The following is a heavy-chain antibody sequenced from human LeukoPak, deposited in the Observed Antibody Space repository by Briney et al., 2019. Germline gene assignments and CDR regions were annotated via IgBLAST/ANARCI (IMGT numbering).Heavy chain of an antibody. J-gene: IGHJ4*02. Sequence: GGSLRLSCAASGFTFSSYAMHWVHQAPGKGLEYVSAISSNGGSTYYANSVKGRFTISRDNSKNTLYLQMGSLRAEDMAVYYCARGQWELLEGCDYWGQGTLVTVSS. CDR2: ISSNGGST. CDR1: GFTFSSYA. CDR3: ARGQWELLEGCDY. V-gene: IGHV3-64*01. D-gene: IGHD1-26*01.